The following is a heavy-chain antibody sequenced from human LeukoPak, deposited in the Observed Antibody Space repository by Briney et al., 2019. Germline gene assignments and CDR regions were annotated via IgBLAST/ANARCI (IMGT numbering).Heavy chain of an antibody. CDR3: AKGGDSSPYWYFDL. J-gene: IGHJ2*01. Sequence: PGGSLRLSCAASGFTFDDYAMHWVRQAPGKGLEWVSGISWKSGSIGYADSVKGRFTISRDNAKNSLYLQMNSLRAEDTALYYCAKGGDSSPYWYFDLWGRGTLVTVSS. D-gene: IGHD6-13*01. CDR2: ISWKSGSI. CDR1: GFTFDDYA. V-gene: IGHV3-9*01.